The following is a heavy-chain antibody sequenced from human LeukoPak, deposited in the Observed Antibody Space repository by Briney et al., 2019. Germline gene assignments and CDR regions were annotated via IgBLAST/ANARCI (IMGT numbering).Heavy chain of an antibody. J-gene: IGHJ4*02. CDR3: ARVRPPARYFDWFPLVDY. V-gene: IGHV3-74*01. D-gene: IGHD3-9*01. Sequence: GGSLRLSCAASGFTFSSYWMHWVRQAPGKGLVWVSRINSDGSSTSYADSVKGRFTISRDNAKNTLYLQMNSLRAEDTAVYYCARVRPPARYFDWFPLVDYWGQGTLVTVSS. CDR1: GFTFSSYW. CDR2: INSDGSST.